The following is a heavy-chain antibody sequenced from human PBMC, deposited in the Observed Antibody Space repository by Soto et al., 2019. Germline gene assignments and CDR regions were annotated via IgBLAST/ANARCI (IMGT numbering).Heavy chain of an antibody. CDR1: GYTFSSYA. CDR3: ARGYYDSSGYFPYYYYYGMDV. Sequence: SVKVSCKASGYTFSSYAISWVRQAPGQGLEWMGGIIPIFGTANYAQKFQGRVTITADESTSTAYMELSSLRSEDTAVYYCARGYYDSSGYFPYYYYYGMDVWGQGTTVTVSS. V-gene: IGHV1-69*13. CDR2: IIPIFGTA. J-gene: IGHJ6*02. D-gene: IGHD3-22*01.